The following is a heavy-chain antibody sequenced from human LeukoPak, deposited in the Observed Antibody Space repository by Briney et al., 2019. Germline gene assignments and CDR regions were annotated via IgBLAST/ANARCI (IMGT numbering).Heavy chain of an antibody. CDR3: TKAGAYCGSYLPDY. CDR1: GFTFSDYA. CDR2: ISGSGSGT. V-gene: IGHV3-23*01. D-gene: IGHD1-26*01. J-gene: IGHJ4*02. Sequence: GGSLRLSCAASGFTFSDYAMSWVRQAPGKGVEWVSGISGSGSGTYYAGSVKGRFTISRDNSKNTVFLQMNSLRGEDTARYYCTKAGAYCGSYLPDYWGQGTLVTVFS.